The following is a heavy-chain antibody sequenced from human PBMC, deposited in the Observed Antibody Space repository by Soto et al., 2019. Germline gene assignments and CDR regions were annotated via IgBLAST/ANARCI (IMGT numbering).Heavy chain of an antibody. V-gene: IGHV3-49*03. CDR3: TRDSPNYDILTGYSQYFDY. CDR2: IRSKAYGGTT. CDR1: GFTFGDYA. D-gene: IGHD3-9*01. J-gene: IGHJ4*02. Sequence: PGGSLRLSCTASGFTFGDYAMSWFRQAPGKGLEWVGFIRSKAYGGTTEYAASVKGRFTISREDSKSIAYLQMNSLKTEDTAVYYCTRDSPNYDILTGYSQYFDYWGQGTLVTVSS.